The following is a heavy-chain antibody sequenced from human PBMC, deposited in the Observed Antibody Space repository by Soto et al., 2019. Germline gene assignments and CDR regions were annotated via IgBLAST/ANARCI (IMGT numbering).Heavy chain of an antibody. CDR2: IHWDNEK. V-gene: IGHV2-5*02. CDR1: GFSFTATGVA. D-gene: IGHD6-19*01. CDR3: AGGWFHFAS. J-gene: IGHJ4*02. Sequence: GSGPTLVNPTQTLTLTCTFSGFSFTATGVAVAWIRQPPGKALEWVALIHWDNEKWYSPSLNNRLTITKDTSKKQVVLTLTDMDHVDTSIYYCAGGWFHFASWGQGMLVTVSS.